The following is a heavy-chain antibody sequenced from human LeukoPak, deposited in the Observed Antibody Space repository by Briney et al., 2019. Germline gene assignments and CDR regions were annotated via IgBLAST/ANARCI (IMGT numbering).Heavy chain of an antibody. Sequence: SVNLSCNASGGTFSSYANSWVRQAPGQGLEWMRWIIPIFGNPNYAQKFQGRVKVTTDDATGTAYMELSSLMSEDTAIYYCARVDRYHFYLDVWGKGTPVTVSS. CDR2: IIPIFGNP. J-gene: IGHJ6*03. V-gene: IGHV1-69*05. CDR3: ARVDRYHFYLDV. CDR1: GGTFSSYA.